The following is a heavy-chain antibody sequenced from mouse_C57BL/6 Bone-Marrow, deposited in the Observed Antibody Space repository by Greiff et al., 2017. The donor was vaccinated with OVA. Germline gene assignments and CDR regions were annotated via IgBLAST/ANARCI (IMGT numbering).Heavy chain of an antibody. D-gene: IGHD2-4*01. V-gene: IGHV5-4*01. CDR2: ISDGGSYT. CDR3: ARDNHYDYDNYFEY. CDR1: GFTFSSYA. J-gene: IGHJ2*01. Sequence: EVQLVESGGGLVKPGGSLKLSCAASGFTFSSYAMSWVRQTPEKRLEWVATISDGGSYTYYPDNVKGRFTISTDNAKNNLYLQMSHLKSEDTAMYDSARDNHYDYDNYFEYWGKGTTLTVAS.